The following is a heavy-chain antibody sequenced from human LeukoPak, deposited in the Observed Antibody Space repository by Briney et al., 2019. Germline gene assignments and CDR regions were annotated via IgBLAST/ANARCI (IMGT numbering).Heavy chain of an antibody. Sequence: PGGSLRLSCAASGFTFSSYSMNWVRQAPGKGLEWVSSISSSSSYIYYADSVKGRFTISRDNAKNSLYLQMNSLRAEDTAVYYCARDFRMGPRRYYYYYMDVWGKGTTVTVSS. CDR2: ISSSSSYI. V-gene: IGHV3-21*01. J-gene: IGHJ6*03. CDR1: GFTFSSYS. CDR3: ARDFRMGPRRYYYYYMDV. D-gene: IGHD3-16*01.